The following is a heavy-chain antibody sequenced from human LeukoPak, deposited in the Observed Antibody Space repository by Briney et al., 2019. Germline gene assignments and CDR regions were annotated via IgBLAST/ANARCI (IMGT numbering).Heavy chain of an antibody. V-gene: IGHV4-59*01. D-gene: IGHD1-26*01. CDR3: AREEALGSGSFDY. CDR2: IYYSGST. CDR1: GGSISTYY. Sequence: SETLSLTCTVSGGSISTYYWSWIRQPPGKGLEWIWYIYYSGSTNYNPSLKSRVTISVDTSKSQFSLKLGSVTAADTAVYYCAREEALGSGSFDYWGQGTLVTVSS. J-gene: IGHJ4*02.